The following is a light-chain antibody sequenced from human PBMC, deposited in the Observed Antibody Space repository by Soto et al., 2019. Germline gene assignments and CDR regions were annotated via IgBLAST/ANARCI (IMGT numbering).Light chain of an antibody. V-gene: IGKV1-39*01. CDR1: QSISSY. CDR3: QQYYSFPWT. Sequence: DIQMTQTPSSLSASEGYRVTITCRASQSISSYLNWYQQKPGKAPELLIYAASTLQSGVPSRFSGSGSGTDFTLTISCLQSEDFATYYCQQYYSFPWTFGQGTKVDI. J-gene: IGKJ1*01. CDR2: AAS.